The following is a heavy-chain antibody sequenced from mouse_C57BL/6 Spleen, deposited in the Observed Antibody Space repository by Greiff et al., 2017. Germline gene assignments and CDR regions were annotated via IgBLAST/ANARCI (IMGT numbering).Heavy chain of an antibody. V-gene: IGHV5-6*01. CDR2: ISSGGSYT. CDR1: GFTFSSYG. Sequence: DVHLVESGGDLVKPGGSLKLSCAASGFTFSSYGMSWVRQTPDKRLEWVATISSGGSYTYYPDSVQGRFTISRDNAKNTLYLQMSSLKSEDTAMYYCARHYYGSSYDWYFDVWGTGTTVTVSS. J-gene: IGHJ1*03. D-gene: IGHD1-1*01. CDR3: ARHYYGSSYDWYFDV.